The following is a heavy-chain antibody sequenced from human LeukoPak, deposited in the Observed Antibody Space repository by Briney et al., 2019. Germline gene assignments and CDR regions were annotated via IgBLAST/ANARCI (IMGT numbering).Heavy chain of an antibody. J-gene: IGHJ4*02. V-gene: IGHV3-23*01. CDR2: ISGSGGST. Sequence: GESLRLSCAASGFTFSRCAMSWVRQAPGKGLEWVSGISGSGGSTYYADSVKGRFTISRDNSKNTLYLQMNSLRAEDTAVYYCAKDGLGYCISTSCYTDYWGQGTLVTVSS. CDR3: AKDGLGYCISTSCYTDY. CDR1: GFTFSRCA. D-gene: IGHD2-2*02.